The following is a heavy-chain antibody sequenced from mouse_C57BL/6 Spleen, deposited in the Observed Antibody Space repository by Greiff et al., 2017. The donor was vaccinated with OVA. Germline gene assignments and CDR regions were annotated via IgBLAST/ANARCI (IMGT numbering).Heavy chain of an antibody. Sequence: QVQLKQSGAELAKPGASVKLSCKASGYTFTSYWMHWVNQRPGQGLEWIGYINPSSGYTKYNQKFKDKATLTADKSSSTAYMQLSSLTYEDSAVYYCAREDYGSSGWFAYWGQGTLVTVSA. V-gene: IGHV1-7*01. CDR2: INPSSGYT. J-gene: IGHJ3*01. CDR3: AREDYGSSGWFAY. CDR1: GYTFTSYW. D-gene: IGHD1-1*01.